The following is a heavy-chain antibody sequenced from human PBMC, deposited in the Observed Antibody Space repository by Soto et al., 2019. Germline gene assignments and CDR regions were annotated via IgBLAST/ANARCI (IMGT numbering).Heavy chain of an antibody. J-gene: IGHJ4*02. V-gene: IGHV2-5*02. CDR2: VYWDDDK. CDR1: GFSLSTSGVG. CDR3: ARKRGRADH. Sequence: QITLKESGPTLVKPTQTLTLTCTFSGFSLSTSGVGVGWIRQPPGKALEWLALVYWDDDKRYSPSLKSRLTIAKDTSKNEVVLTMTNMDPVDTATYYCARKRGRADHWGQGTLVTVSS.